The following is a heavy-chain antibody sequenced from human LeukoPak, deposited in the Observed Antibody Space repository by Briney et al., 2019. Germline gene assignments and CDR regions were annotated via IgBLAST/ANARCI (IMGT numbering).Heavy chain of an antibody. CDR1: GGSISSYY. D-gene: IGHD6-13*01. CDR2: IYYSGST. Sequence: SETLSLTCTVSGGSISSYYWSWIRQPPGKGLEWIGYIYYSGSTNYNPSLRSRVTISVDTSKNQLSLKLSSVTAADTAVYYCAGKNAAVGGWCPAPWGREPLVTVS. J-gene: IGHJ5*02. V-gene: IGHV4-59*01. CDR3: AGKNAAVGGWCPAP.